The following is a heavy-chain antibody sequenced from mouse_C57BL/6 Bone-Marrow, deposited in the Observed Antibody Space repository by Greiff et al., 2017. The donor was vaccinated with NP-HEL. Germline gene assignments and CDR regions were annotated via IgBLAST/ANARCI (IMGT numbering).Heavy chain of an antibody. D-gene: IGHD1-1*01. CDR3: ASEYGSSPFAY. CDR1: GYTFTSYG. V-gene: IGHV1-81*01. CDR2: IYPRSGNT. Sequence: QVQLQQSGAELARPGASVKLSCKASGYTFTSYGISWVKQRTGQGLEWIGEIYPRSGNTYYNEKFKGKATLTADKSSSTAYMELRSLTSEDSAVYFCASEYGSSPFAYWGQGTLVTVSA. J-gene: IGHJ3*01.